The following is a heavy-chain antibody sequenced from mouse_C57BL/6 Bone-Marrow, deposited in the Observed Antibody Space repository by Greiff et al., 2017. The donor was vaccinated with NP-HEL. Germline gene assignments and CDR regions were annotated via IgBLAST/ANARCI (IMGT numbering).Heavy chain of an antibody. CDR3: ASPKYYGSSPDY. CDR1: GYTFTSYW. V-gene: IGHV1-55*01. D-gene: IGHD1-1*01. J-gene: IGHJ2*01. Sequence: QVQLQQPGAELVKPGASVKMSCKASGYTFTSYWITWVKQRPGQGLEWIGDIYPGSGSTNYNEKFKSKATLTVDTSSSTAYMQLSSLTSEDSAVYYCASPKYYGSSPDYWGQGTTLTVSA. CDR2: IYPGSGST.